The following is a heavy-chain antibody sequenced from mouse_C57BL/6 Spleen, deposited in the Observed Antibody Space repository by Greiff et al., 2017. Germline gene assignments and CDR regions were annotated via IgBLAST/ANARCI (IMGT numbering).Heavy chain of an antibody. CDR1: GYTFTSYW. V-gene: IGHV1-69*01. J-gene: IGHJ2*01. D-gene: IGHD2-2*01. CDR2: IDPSYSYT. CDR3: ARWLRRRGSYDFDY. Sequence: VQLQQPGAELVMPGASVKLSCKASGYTFTSYWMHWVKQRPGPGLEWIGEIDPSYSYTNSNQKFKGKSPLTVDKSSSTAYMPLSSLTSEDSAVDYYARWLRRRGSYDFDYWGQGTTLTVSS.